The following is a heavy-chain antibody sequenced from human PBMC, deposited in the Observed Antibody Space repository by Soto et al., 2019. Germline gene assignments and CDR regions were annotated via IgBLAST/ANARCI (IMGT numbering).Heavy chain of an antibody. D-gene: IGHD3-3*01. J-gene: IGHJ4*02. CDR3: ARGGQVYYDFWSGYYLDY. CDR1: GFTVSRNY. CDR2: ISYDGSNK. V-gene: IGHV3-30-3*01. Sequence: GGSLRLSCAASGFTVSRNYMSWVRQAPGKGLEWVAVISYDGSNKYYADSVKGRFTISRDNSKNTLYLQMNSLRAEDTAVYYCARGGQVYYDFWSGYYLDYWGQGTLVTVSS.